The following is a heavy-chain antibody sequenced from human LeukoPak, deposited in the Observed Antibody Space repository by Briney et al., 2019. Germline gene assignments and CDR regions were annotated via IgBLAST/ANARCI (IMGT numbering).Heavy chain of an antibody. CDR1: GYSFTNYW. V-gene: IGHV5-51*01. Sequence: GESLKISCKGSGYSFTNYWIGWVRQMPGKGLEWMGIIYPGDSDTRYIPSFHGQVTISVDKSISTAYLQWRSLKASDTAMYYCARRRAASTIYHYSMDFWGHGTTVIVSS. J-gene: IGHJ6*02. CDR3: ARRRAASTIYHYSMDF. D-gene: IGHD5/OR15-5a*01. CDR2: IYPGDSDT.